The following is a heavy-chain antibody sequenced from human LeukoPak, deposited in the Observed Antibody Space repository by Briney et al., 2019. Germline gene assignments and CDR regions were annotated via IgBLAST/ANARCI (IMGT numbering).Heavy chain of an antibody. V-gene: IGHV5-51*01. CDR2: IYPGDSDT. J-gene: IGHJ4*02. CDR1: GYSLTSYW. CDR3: ARQPEVHTGDLGVWSDY. Sequence: GESLKISCKGSGYSLTSYWIGWVRQMPGKGLEWMGIIYPGDSDTRYSPSFQGQVTISADKSISTAYLQWSSLKASDTAMYYCARQPEVHTGDLGVWSDYWGQGTLVTVSS. D-gene: IGHD2-8*01.